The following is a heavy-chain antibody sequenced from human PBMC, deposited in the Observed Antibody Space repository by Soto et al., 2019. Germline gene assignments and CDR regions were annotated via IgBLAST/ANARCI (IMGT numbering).Heavy chain of an antibody. CDR1: GFSFGIFP. CDR3: AKGDGGYFDH. J-gene: IGHJ4*02. Sequence: EVQLLESGGGLVQPGGSLKPPGIASGFSFGIFPLIGARQPQGKGPEWVSSIEISGRATYYADAVKGRFTISRDDSKNAVYLQMNSLRGEDTAVYFCAKGDGGYFDHWGQGSLVTVSS. CDR2: IEISGRAT. V-gene: IGHV3-23*05. D-gene: IGHD3-16*01.